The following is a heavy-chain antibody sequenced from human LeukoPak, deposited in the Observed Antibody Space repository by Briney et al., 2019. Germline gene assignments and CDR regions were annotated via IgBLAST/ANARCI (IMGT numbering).Heavy chain of an antibody. D-gene: IGHD3-10*01. CDR2: ISYDGSNK. Sequence: GGSLSLSCAASGFTFSSYGMHWVRQAPGKGLEWVAVISYDGSNKYYADSVKGRFTISRDNSKNTLYLQMNSLRAEDTAVYYCAKDRYYGSGSFFDYWGQGTLVTVSS. CDR1: GFTFSSYG. CDR3: AKDRYYGSGSFFDY. V-gene: IGHV3-30*18. J-gene: IGHJ4*02.